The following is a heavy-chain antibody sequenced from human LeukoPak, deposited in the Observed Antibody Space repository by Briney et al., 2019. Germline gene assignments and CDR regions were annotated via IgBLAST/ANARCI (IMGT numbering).Heavy chain of an antibody. CDR3: AKDIGYCSSTSCYSYYYYGMDV. V-gene: IGHV3-9*01. CDR2: ISWNSGSI. D-gene: IGHD2-2*02. J-gene: IGHJ6*02. CDR1: GFTFDDYA. Sequence: SLRLSCAASGFTFDDYAMHWVRQAPGKGLEWVSGISWNSGSIGYADSVKGRFTISRDNAKNSLYLQMNSLRAEDTALYYCAKDIGYCSSTSCYSYYYYGMDVWGQGTTVTVSS.